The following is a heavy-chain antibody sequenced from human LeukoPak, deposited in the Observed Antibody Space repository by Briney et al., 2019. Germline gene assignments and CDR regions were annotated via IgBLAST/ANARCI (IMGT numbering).Heavy chain of an antibody. Sequence: GGSLRLSCAASGFTFSSYEMNWVGQAPGKGLEWVSYISSSGSTIYYADSVKGRFTISRDNAKNSLYLQMNSLRAEDTAVYYCASLVVISAFDIWGQGTMVTVSS. CDR1: GFTFSSYE. D-gene: IGHD3-22*01. CDR2: ISSSGSTI. J-gene: IGHJ3*02. CDR3: ASLVVISAFDI. V-gene: IGHV3-48*03.